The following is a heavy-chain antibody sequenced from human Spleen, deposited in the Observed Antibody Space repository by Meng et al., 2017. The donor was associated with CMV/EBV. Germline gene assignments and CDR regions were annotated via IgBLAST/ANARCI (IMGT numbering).Heavy chain of an antibody. Sequence: GESLKISCAASGFAFNTYAMSWVRQAPGKGLEWVSAISGSGGSTYYADSVKGRFTISRDNSKNTLYLQMNSLRAEDTAVYYCAKDQDIVVVPAAPPYYYYGMDVWGQGTTVTVSS. CDR3: AKDQDIVVVPAAPPYYYYGMDV. J-gene: IGHJ6*02. CDR1: GFAFNTYA. CDR2: ISGSGGST. V-gene: IGHV3-23*01. D-gene: IGHD2-2*01.